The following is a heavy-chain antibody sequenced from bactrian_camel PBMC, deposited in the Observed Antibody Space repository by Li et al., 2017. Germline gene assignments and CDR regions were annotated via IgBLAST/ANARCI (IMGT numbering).Heavy chain of an antibody. V-gene: IGHV3S1*01. J-gene: IGHJ6*01. D-gene: IGHD1*01. CDR2: IRTAAGGYP. CDR3: AAPPLRFGLCRSFEVSDFPY. CDR1: GYIYGGEC. Sequence: QVQLVESGGGSVNAGGSLTLSCAASGYIYGGECVAWFRQVPGKEREGVAAIRTAAGGYPYYKDSVEGRFTISQDNAKNTVYLQMNSLIPEDTAMYHCAAPPLRFGLCRSFEVSDFPYWGQGTQVTVS.